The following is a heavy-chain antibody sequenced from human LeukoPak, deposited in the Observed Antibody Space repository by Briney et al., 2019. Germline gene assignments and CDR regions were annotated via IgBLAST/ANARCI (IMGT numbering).Heavy chain of an antibody. V-gene: IGHV4-31*03. D-gene: IGHD4/OR15-4a*01. CDR3: ARGSGGHDYGSYYFDY. CDR2: FYSTEST. Sequence: SETLSLTCTVSGVSVTNGGYYWTWIRQFPGRGLEWIGFFYSTESTYYNPSLKSRVTISLDSPKNQFSLRLTSTTAADTAVYFCARGSGGHDYGSYYFDYWGQGTLATVSS. CDR1: GVSVTNGGYY. J-gene: IGHJ4*02.